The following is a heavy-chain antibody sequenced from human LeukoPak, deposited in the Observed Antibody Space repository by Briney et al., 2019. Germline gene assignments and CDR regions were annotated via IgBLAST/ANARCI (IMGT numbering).Heavy chain of an antibody. CDR3: ATDPAGGNPSYYFDY. CDR1: GYTLTELS. D-gene: IGHD1-14*01. Sequence: ASVKVSCKVSGYTLTELSMHWVRQAPGKGLEWMGGFDPEDGDTIYAQKFQGRVTMTEDTSTDTAYMELSSLRSEDTAVYYCATDPAGGNPSYYFDYWGQGTLVTVSS. CDR2: FDPEDGDT. V-gene: IGHV1-24*01. J-gene: IGHJ4*02.